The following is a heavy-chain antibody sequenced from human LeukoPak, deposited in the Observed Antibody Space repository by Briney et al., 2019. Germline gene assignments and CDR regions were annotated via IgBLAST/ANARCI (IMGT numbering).Heavy chain of an antibody. CDR3: ARDDAPVDRGFDP. CDR1: SGSISSGSYY. V-gene: IGHV4-61*02. CDR2: IYISGST. Sequence: SETLSLTCTVSSGSISSGSYYWSWIRQPAGKGLEWIGRIYISGSTNYNPSLKSRVTISVDTSKNQFSLKLSSVTAADTAVYYCARDDAPVDRGFDPWGQGTLVTVSS. J-gene: IGHJ5*02. D-gene: IGHD1-14*01.